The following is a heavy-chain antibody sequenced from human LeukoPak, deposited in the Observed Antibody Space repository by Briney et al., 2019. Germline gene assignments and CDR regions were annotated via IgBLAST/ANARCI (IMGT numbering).Heavy chain of an antibody. V-gene: IGHV3-74*01. Sequence: PGGSLRLSCAASGFTFSTYWMHWVRQAPGKGLVWVSRINSDGSGTSYADSVKGRFTISRDNAKSTLYLQMNSLRAEDTAVYYCSRSLADYFDSSGYFAYWGQGTLVTVSS. CDR1: GFTFSTYW. J-gene: IGHJ4*02. CDR3: SRSLADYFDSSGYFAY. CDR2: INSDGSGT. D-gene: IGHD3-22*01.